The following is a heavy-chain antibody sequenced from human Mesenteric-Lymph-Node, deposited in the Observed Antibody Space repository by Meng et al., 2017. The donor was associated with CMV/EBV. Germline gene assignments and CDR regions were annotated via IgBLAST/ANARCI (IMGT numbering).Heavy chain of an antibody. CDR2: MSYDVNIK. CDR3: ARDSTVDGYYFDY. CDR1: GFKFSNYY. V-gene: IGHV3-30-3*01. D-gene: IGHD2-21*02. J-gene: IGHJ4*02. Sequence: GESLKISCAASGFKFSNYYMTWIRQAPGKGLEWVAVMSYDVNIKNYADSVKGRFTVSRDNSKNTLYLQMNSLTTEDTAIYYCARDSTVDGYYFDYWGQGTLVTVSS.